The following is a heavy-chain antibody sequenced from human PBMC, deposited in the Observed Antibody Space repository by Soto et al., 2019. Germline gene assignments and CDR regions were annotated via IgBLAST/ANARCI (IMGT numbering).Heavy chain of an antibody. Sequence: QVQLVQSGAEVKNPGASVKVSCKTSGYTFTKYGVGWVRQAPGQGLEWMGWISGSSGNANYAEKVQGRITLTTDTSTSTAYIELRSLRSAATAVYYCAREMAGLGGEYDYWGQGTLVTVSS. D-gene: IGHD3-16*01. J-gene: IGHJ4*02. CDR1: GYTFTKYG. CDR3: AREMAGLGGEYDY. V-gene: IGHV1-18*01. CDR2: ISGSSGNA.